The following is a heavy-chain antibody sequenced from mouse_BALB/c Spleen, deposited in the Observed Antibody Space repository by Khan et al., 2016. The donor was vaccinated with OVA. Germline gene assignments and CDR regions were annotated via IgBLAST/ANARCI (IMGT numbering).Heavy chain of an antibody. Sequence: QIQLVQSGPELKKPGETVKISCKASGYTFTDYSMHWVKQAPGKGLKWMGWINTETGEPTYADDFKGRFAFSLETSASSAFLQLTNLKNKDTATEFGAPYDGNYGGLGYWGQGTLVTVSA. V-gene: IGHV9-2-1*01. CDR3: APYDGNYGGLGY. J-gene: IGHJ3*01. CDR2: INTETGEP. D-gene: IGHD2-10*01. CDR1: GYTFTDYS.